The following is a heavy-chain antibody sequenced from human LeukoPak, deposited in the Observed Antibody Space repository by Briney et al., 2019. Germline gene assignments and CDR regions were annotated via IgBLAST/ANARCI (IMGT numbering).Heavy chain of an antibody. CDR3: AKQLGYCSDGSCYFPY. Sequence: GGSLRLSCAASGFTFSSSAMSWVRQAPGKGLEWVSAISNNGGYTYYVDSVQGRFTISIDNSKSTLCLQMNSLRAEDTAVYYCAKQLGYCSDGSCYFPYWGQGTLVTVSS. D-gene: IGHD2-15*01. CDR1: GFTFSSSA. CDR2: ISNNGGYT. V-gene: IGHV3-23*01. J-gene: IGHJ4*02.